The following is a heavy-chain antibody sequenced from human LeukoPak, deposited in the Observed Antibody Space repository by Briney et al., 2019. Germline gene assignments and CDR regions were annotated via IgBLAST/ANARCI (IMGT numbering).Heavy chain of an antibody. CDR2: ISGSGGST. D-gene: IGHD3-22*01. CDR3: AKDDTIIVVIGMDV. V-gene: IGHV3-23*01. CDR1: GFTFSSYA. J-gene: IGHJ6*02. Sequence: GGSLRLSCAASGFTFSSYAMSWVRQAPGKGLEWVSAISGSGGSTYYADSVKVRFTISRDNSKNTLYLQMNSLRAEDTAVYYCAKDDTIIVVIGMDVWGQGTTVTVSS.